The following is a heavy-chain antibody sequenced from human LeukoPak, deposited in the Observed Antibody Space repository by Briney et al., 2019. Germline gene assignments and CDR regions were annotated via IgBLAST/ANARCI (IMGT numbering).Heavy chain of an antibody. V-gene: IGHV1-18*01. Sequence: ASVKVSCKASGYIFTSYGISWVRQAPGQGLEWMGWISAYNGNTNYAQKLQGRITMTTDTSTSTAYMDLRSLRSDDTAVYYCARDYYDSSGYLRDYWGQGTLVTVSS. CDR1: GYIFTSYG. CDR2: ISAYNGNT. CDR3: ARDYYDSSGYLRDY. J-gene: IGHJ4*02. D-gene: IGHD3-22*01.